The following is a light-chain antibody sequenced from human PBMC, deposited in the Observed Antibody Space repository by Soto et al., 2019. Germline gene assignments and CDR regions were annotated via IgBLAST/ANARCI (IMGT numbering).Light chain of an antibody. Sequence: EIVLTQSQGPLSLPPGERATLSCRASQSVSSNYLAWYQQKPGQAPRLLIYGASSRATGIPARCSGSGSGTDFTLTISRLEPADFAVYYCQQYGSSSWTFGQGTKVEIK. CDR1: QSVSSNY. CDR2: GAS. CDR3: QQYGSSSWT. J-gene: IGKJ1*01. V-gene: IGKV3-20*01.